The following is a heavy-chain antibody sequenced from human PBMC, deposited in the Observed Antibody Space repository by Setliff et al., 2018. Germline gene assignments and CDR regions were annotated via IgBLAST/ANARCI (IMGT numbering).Heavy chain of an antibody. CDR1: GDTFSTYA. D-gene: IGHD2-21*02. J-gene: IGHJ5*02. V-gene: IGHV1-69*05. CDR2: IIPLLETA. Sequence: ASVKVSCKASGDTFSTYALSWVRQAPGQGLEWMGGIIPLLETAKYAQKFQGRVTMNTDTSTSTIYMDVSSLRAKDTATYYCAGTDAYCAGDCSISWGQGTLVTVSS. CDR3: AGTDAYCAGDCSIS.